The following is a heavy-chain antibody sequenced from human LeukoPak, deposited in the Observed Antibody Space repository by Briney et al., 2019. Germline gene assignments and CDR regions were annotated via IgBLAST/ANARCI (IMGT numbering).Heavy chain of an antibody. J-gene: IGHJ3*02. CDR1: GGTFSSYA. V-gene: IGHV1-69*04. Sequence: SVKVSCKASGGTFSSYAISWVRQAPGQGLEWMGRIIPILGIANYAQKLQGRVTMTTDTSTSTAYMELRSLRSDDTAVYYCARVDSPLSGHAFDIWGQGTMVTVSS. D-gene: IGHD6-25*01. CDR3: ARVDSPLSGHAFDI. CDR2: IIPILGIA.